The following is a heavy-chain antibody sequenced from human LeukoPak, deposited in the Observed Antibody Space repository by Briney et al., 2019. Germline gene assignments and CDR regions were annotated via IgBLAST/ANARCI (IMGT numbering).Heavy chain of an antibody. CDR2: IYYSGST. D-gene: IGHD2-2*01. Sequence: SETLSLTCTVSGGSISSGGYYWSWIRQHPGKGLEWIGYIYYSGSTYYNPSLKSRVTISVDTSKNQFSLKLSPVTAADTAVYYCARESSRYGMDVWGQGTTVTVSS. CDR1: GGSISSGGYY. CDR3: ARESSRYGMDV. V-gene: IGHV4-31*03. J-gene: IGHJ6*02.